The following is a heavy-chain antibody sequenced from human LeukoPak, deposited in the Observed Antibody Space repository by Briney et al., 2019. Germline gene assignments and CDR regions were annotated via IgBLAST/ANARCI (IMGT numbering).Heavy chain of an antibody. V-gene: IGHV5-51*01. CDR3: ATFRTAWRYYFDY. Sequence: GESLKISCKGSGYSFTSYWIGWVRQMPGKGLEWMGIIYPGDSDTRYSPSFQGQVTISADKSISTAYLQWSSLEASDTAMYYCATFRTAWRYYFDYWGQGTLVTVSS. CDR2: IYPGDSDT. CDR1: GYSFTSYW. D-gene: IGHD5-18*01. J-gene: IGHJ4*02.